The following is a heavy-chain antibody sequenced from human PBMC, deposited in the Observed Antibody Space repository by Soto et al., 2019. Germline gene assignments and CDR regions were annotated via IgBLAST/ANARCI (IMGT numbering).Heavy chain of an antibody. CDR1: GGSISSSSYY. Sequence: PSETLSLTCTVSGGSISSSSYYWGWIRQPPGKGLEWIGSIYHSGSPYYNPSLKSRVTISVDTSKNQFTLKLNSVTAADTAVYYCARPQTNYGSGRYPYNWFDPWGQGTLVTV. J-gene: IGHJ5*02. CDR2: IYHSGSP. CDR3: ARPQTNYGSGRYPYNWFDP. V-gene: IGHV4-39*01. D-gene: IGHD3-10*01.